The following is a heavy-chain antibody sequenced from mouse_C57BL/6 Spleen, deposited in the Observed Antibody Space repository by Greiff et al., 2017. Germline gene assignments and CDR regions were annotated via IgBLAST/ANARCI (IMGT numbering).Heavy chain of an antibody. J-gene: IGHJ4*01. CDR1: GFTFSNYW. V-gene: IGHV6-3*01. Sequence: EVKLMESGGGLVQPGGSMKLSCVASGFTFSNYWMNWVRQSPEKGLEWVAQIRLKSDNYATHYAESVKGRFTISRDDSKSSVYLQMNNLRAEDTGIYYCTGWRDAMDYWGQGTSVTVSS. CDR3: TGWRDAMDY. CDR2: IRLKSDNYAT.